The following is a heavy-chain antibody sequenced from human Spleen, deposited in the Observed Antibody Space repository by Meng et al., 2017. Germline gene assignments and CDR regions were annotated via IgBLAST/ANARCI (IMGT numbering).Heavy chain of an antibody. CDR2: IYSGGIT. D-gene: IGHD3-22*01. CDR3: ARFVYYDSRGSGNYFDY. CDR1: GFTVSSSY. V-gene: IGHV3-66*01. Sequence: GESLKISCAASGFTVSSSYMSWVRQAPGKGLEWVSVIYSGGITYYADSVKGRFTISRDNAKNSLYLQMNSLRAEDTAVYYCARFVYYDSRGSGNYFDYWGQGTLVTVSS. J-gene: IGHJ4*02.